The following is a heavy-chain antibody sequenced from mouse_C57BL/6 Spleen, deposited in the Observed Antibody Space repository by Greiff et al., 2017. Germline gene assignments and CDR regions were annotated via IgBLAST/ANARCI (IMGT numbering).Heavy chain of an antibody. D-gene: IGHD2-1*01. CDR2: IDPSDSYT. CDR1: GYTFTSYW. Sequence: QVHVKQPGAELVMPGASVKLSCKASGYTFTSYWMHWVKQRPGQGLEWIGEIDPSDSYTNYNQKFKGKSTLTVDKSSSTAYMQLSSLTSEDSAVYYCAIYGNYGEKNYWGQGTTLTVSS. CDR3: AIYGNYGEKNY. V-gene: IGHV1-69*01. J-gene: IGHJ2*01.